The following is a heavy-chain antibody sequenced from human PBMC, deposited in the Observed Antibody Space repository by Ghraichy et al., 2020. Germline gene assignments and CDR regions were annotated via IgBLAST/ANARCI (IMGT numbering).Heavy chain of an antibody. D-gene: IGHD6-19*01. V-gene: IGHV4-34*01. Sequence: SETLYLTCAVYGGSFSGYYWSWIRQPPGKGLEWIGEINHSGSTNYNPSLKSRVTISVDTSKNQFSLKLSSVTAADTAVYYCAATFSSGWHRPSYYYYMDVWGKGTTVTVSS. CDR2: INHSGST. J-gene: IGHJ6*03. CDR3: AATFSSGWHRPSYYYYMDV. CDR1: GGSFSGYY.